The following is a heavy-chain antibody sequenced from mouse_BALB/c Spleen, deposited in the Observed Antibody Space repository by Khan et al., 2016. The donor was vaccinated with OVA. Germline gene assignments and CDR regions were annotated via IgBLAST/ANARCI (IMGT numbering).Heavy chain of an antibody. V-gene: IGHV1-76*01. CDR3: AREEALYYFDY. D-gene: IGHD3-2*02. J-gene: IGHJ2*01. CDR1: GYIFTNYW. CDR2: IYPGTDNT. Sequence: QVQLKESGAELVRPGASVKLSCKTSGYIFTNYWIHWVKQRPGQGLEWIARIYPGTDNTYYNEKLKDKATLTADKSSSTAYMQLSSLKSEDSAVYFCAREEALYYFDYWGQGTTLTVSS.